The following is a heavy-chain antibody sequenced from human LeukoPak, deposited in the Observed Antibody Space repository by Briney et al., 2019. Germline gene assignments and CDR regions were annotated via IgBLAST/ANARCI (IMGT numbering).Heavy chain of an antibody. V-gene: IGHV4-59*01. Sequence: SSETLSLTCTVSGGSISSYYWSWIRQPPGKGLEWIGYIYYSGSTNYNPSLKSRVTISVDTSKNQFSLKLSSVTAADTAVYYCARASGIVGAINWGYYYGMDVWGQGTTVTVSS. CDR1: GGSISSYY. J-gene: IGHJ6*02. CDR2: IYYSGST. D-gene: IGHD1-26*01. CDR3: ARASGIVGAINWGYYYGMDV.